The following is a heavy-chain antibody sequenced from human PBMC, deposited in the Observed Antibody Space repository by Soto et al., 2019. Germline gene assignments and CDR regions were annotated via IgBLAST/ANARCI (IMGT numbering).Heavy chain of an antibody. J-gene: IGHJ4*02. V-gene: IGHV3-23*01. D-gene: IGHD3-10*01. CDR1: GFTFSNYA. CDR3: ANRNYGSEFDY. Sequence: EVQLLESGGGLVQPGGSLRLSCAASGFTFSNYAMNWVRQAPGKGPEWVSVISGSGDSTYYADSVKGRFTISRDNSKNTLYLQMNSLRAEDTAVYYCANRNYGSEFDYWGQGILVTVSS. CDR2: ISGSGDST.